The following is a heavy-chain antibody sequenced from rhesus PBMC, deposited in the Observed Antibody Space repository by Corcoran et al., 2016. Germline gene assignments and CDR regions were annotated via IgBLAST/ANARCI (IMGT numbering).Heavy chain of an antibody. CDR1: GFTFSSYA. CDR2: INSGGGST. J-gene: IGHJ4*01. CDR3: ANIPHDIQGDY. V-gene: IGHV3-103*01. Sequence: EVQLVETGGGLVQPGGSLRLSCAASGFTFSSYAMQWVRPAPGKGLEWISAINSGGGSTYYADSVKGRFTISRDNSKNTLSLQMNSLRAEDTAVYYCANIPHDIQGDYWGQGVLVTVSS. D-gene: IGHD3-3*01.